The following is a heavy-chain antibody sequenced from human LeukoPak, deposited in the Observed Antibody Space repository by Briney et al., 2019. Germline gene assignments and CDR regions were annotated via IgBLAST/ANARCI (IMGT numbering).Heavy chain of an antibody. J-gene: IGHJ4*02. D-gene: IGHD6-13*01. V-gene: IGHV4-34*01. CDR3: ARARYSSSWYPYRIDY. Sequence: SETLSLTCAVYGGSFSGYYWSWIRQPPGKGLEWIGEINHSGSTNYNPSLKSRVTISVDTSKNQFSLKLSSVTAADTAVYYCARARYSSSWYPYRIDYWGQGTLVTVSS. CDR1: GGSFSGYY. CDR2: INHSGST.